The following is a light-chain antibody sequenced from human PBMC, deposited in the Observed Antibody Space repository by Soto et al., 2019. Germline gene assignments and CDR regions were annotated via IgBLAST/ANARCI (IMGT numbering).Light chain of an antibody. CDR3: QQYNSGWT. V-gene: IGKV3-15*01. Sequence: EIVMTQSPGTLSVSPGERVTLSCRASQSVSRTLAWYQQKPGQAPRLLIYGASTRATGIPARFTGSGSWTEFTLTISSLQSEDFAVYYCQQYNSGWTFGQGTKVEIK. CDR2: GAS. J-gene: IGKJ1*01. CDR1: QSVSRT.